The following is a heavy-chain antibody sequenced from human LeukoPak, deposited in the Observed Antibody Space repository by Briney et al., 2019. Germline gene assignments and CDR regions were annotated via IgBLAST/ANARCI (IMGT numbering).Heavy chain of an antibody. J-gene: IGHJ2*01. V-gene: IGHV4-38-2*02. CDR3: ASPAVGAAGWFDL. D-gene: IGHD2-15*01. Sequence: PSETLSLTCTVSGYSISSGYYWGWIRQPPGKGLEWIGSIYHSGSTYYNPSLKSRVTISVDTSKNQFSLKLSSVTAADTAVYYCASPAVGAAGWFDLWGRGTLVTVSS. CDR1: GYSISSGYY. CDR2: IYHSGST.